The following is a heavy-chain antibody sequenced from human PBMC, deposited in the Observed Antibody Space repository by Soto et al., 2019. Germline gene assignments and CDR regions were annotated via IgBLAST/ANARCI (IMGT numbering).Heavy chain of an antibody. V-gene: IGHV3-23*01. CDR1: GFTFSSYA. J-gene: IGHJ4*02. D-gene: IGHD3-10*01. CDR3: ANAPKLYYYGSGSYSYFDY. CDR2: ISGSGGST. Sequence: GGSLRLSCAASGFTFSSYAMSWVRQAPGKGLEWVSAISGSGGSTYYADSVKGRFTISRDNSKNTLYLQMNSLRAEDTAVYYCANAPKLYYYGSGSYSYFDYWGQGTLVTVSS.